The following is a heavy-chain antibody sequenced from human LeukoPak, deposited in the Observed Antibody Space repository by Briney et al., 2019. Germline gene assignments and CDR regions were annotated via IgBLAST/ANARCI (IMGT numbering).Heavy chain of an antibody. CDR1: GGSISSYH. CDR2: IYYSGST. Sequence: SETLSLTCTVSGGSISSYHWSWIRQPPGKGLEWIGYIYYSGSTNYNPSLKSRVTISVDTSKNQFSLKLSSVTAADTAVYYCARNMVRGMYYYYGMDVWGQGTTVTVSS. J-gene: IGHJ6*02. CDR3: ARNMVRGMYYYYGMDV. D-gene: IGHD3-10*01. V-gene: IGHV4-59*01.